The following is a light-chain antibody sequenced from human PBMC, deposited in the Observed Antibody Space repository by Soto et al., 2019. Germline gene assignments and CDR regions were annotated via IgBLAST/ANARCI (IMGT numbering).Light chain of an antibody. J-gene: IGKJ2*01. Sequence: EIVMTQSPATLSLSPGERAALSCRASQSINTELAWYQQKPGQPPRLLIYGASTRATGVPARFTGSESGSEFTLTISGLQSEDCAVYYCQQGHNWPLTFGQWTRLEI. CDR3: QQGHNWPLT. V-gene: IGKV3-15*01. CDR2: GAS. CDR1: QSINTE.